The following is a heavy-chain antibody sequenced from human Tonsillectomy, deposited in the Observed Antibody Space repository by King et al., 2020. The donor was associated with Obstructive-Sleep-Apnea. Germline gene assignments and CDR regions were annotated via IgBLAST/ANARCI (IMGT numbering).Heavy chain of an antibody. D-gene: IGHD3-3*01. CDR1: GYSFTNYW. CDR3: ARFDFWSGSVGNGGAFDI. V-gene: IGHV5-51*01. CDR2: IYPGDSDT. Sequence: VQLVESGAELKKPGESLKISCKGSGYSFTNYWIGWVRQMPGKGLEWMGIIYPGDSDTRYSPSFQGQVTISADKSISTPYLQWSSLNASDTAMYYCARFDFWSGSVGNGGAFDIWGQGTMVTVSS. J-gene: IGHJ3*02.